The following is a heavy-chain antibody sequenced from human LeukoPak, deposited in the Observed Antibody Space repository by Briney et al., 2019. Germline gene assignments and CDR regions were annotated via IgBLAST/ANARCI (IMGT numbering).Heavy chain of an antibody. Sequence: GTSLRLSCAASGFNFRTSGMHWVRQGPGKGLEWVTIISSDGNKRYYTDSVKGRFTISRDDSKNTVYLQMNSLRAEDTAVYYCAKDIGWFGGLHYGGQGTLITVSS. D-gene: IGHD3-10*01. CDR3: AKDIGWFGGLHY. CDR1: GFNFRTSG. V-gene: IGHV3-30*18. CDR2: ISSDGNKR. J-gene: IGHJ4*02.